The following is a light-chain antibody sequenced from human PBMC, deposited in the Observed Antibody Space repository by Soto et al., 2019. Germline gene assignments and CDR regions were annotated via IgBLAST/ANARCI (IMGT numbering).Light chain of an antibody. Sequence: QSVLTQPASVSGSPGQSITISCTGTSSDVGSYNLVSWYQQHPGKAPKLMTYEVSKRPSGVSNRFSGSKSGNTASLTISGLQAEDEADYYCCSYAGSSTYGVFGGGTKLTVL. J-gene: IGLJ3*02. CDR2: EVS. V-gene: IGLV2-23*02. CDR3: CSYAGSSTYGV. CDR1: SSDVGSYNL.